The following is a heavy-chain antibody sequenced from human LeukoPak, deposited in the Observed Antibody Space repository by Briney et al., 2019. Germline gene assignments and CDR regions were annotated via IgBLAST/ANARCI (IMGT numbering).Heavy chain of an antibody. J-gene: IGHJ6*03. CDR2: INHSGST. Sequence: SETLSLTCAVYGGSFSGYYWSWIRQPPGKGLEWIGEINHSGSTNYNPSLKSRVTISVDTSKNQFSLKLSSVTAADTAVYYCARKRSSGYHYYYYYMDVWGKGTTVTLSS. V-gene: IGHV4-34*01. D-gene: IGHD3-22*01. CDR1: GGSFSGYY. CDR3: ARKRSSGYHYYYYYMDV.